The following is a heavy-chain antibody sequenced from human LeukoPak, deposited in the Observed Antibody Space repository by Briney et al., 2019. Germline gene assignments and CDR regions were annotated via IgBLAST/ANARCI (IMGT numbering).Heavy chain of an antibody. CDR3: ARDGRYCSSTSLYEIDY. J-gene: IGHJ4*02. V-gene: IGHV1-46*01. Sequence: GASVKVSCKASGYTFTSYYMHWVRQAPGQGLERMGIINPSGGSTSYAQKFQGRVTMTRDTSTSTVYMELSSLRSEDTAVYYCARDGRYCSSTSLYEIDYWGQGTLVTVSS. D-gene: IGHD2-2*01. CDR2: INPSGGST. CDR1: GYTFTSYY.